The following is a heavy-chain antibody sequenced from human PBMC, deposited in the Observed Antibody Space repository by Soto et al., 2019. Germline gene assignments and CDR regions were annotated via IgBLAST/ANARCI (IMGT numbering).Heavy chain of an antibody. V-gene: IGHV3-23*01. CDR1: GFTFSRYA. CDR2: ISGSGGST. Sequence: QLGGSLRLSCAAPGFTFSRYAMSWVRQAPGKGLEWVSAISGSGGSTYYADSVKGRFTISRDNSKNTLYLQMNSLRAEDTAVYYCAKIVVVPAAPDDAFDIWGQGTMVTVAS. J-gene: IGHJ3*02. CDR3: AKIVVVPAAPDDAFDI. D-gene: IGHD2-2*01.